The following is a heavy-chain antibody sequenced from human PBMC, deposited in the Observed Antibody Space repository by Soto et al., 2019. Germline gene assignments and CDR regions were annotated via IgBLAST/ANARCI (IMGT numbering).Heavy chain of an antibody. Sequence: EVQLVESGGGLVKPGGSLRLSCAASGFTFSNYALNWVRQAPGKGLEWVSSISSSNSYIYYADSVKGRFTISRDYAKNSLYLQMNSLRAEDTAVYYCAREERRGCSYVLDYWGQGTLVTVSS. J-gene: IGHJ4*02. V-gene: IGHV3-21*01. CDR1: GFTFSNYA. CDR3: AREERRGCSYVLDY. CDR2: ISSSNSYI. D-gene: IGHD5-18*01.